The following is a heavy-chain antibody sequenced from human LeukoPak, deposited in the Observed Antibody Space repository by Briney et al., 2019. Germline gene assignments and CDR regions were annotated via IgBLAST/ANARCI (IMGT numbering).Heavy chain of an antibody. Sequence: GGSLRLSCAASGFTFDDYAMHWVRQAPVKGLEWVSGISWNSGSIGYADSVKGRFTISRDNAKNSLYLQMNSLRAEDMALYYCAKDKGSSWFDAFDIWGQGTMVTVSS. CDR1: GFTFDDYA. D-gene: IGHD6-13*01. CDR3: AKDKGSSWFDAFDI. V-gene: IGHV3-9*03. CDR2: ISWNSGSI. J-gene: IGHJ3*02.